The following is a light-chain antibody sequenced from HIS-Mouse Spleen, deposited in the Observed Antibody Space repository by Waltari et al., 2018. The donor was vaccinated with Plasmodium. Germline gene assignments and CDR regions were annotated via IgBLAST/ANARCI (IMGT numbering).Light chain of an antibody. CDR2: DVS. J-gene: IGLJ1*01. Sequence: QSALTQPRSVSGSPGQSVTISCTGTSSDVGGYNYVSWYQQHPAKAPKLMFYDVSKLPSGFPDRFSASTSGTTASLTISALQADDGAAYYCCSYAGSYTFVFGTGTKVTVL. CDR3: CSYAGSYTFV. V-gene: IGLV2-11*01. CDR1: SSDVGGYNY.